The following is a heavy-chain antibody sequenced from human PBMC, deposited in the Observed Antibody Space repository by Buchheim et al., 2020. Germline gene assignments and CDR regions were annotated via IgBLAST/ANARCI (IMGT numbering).Heavy chain of an antibody. Sequence: QLQLRESGPGLVKPSETLSLTCTVSNGSISSSTYYWGWIRQPPEKGLEWIGSIYYSGSTYYNSSLKSRVTISVDTSKTQFSLKLNSVTAADTAVYYCASGSGYYFYNWFDPWGQGTL. D-gene: IGHD3-22*01. V-gene: IGHV4-39*01. CDR2: IYYSGST. J-gene: IGHJ5*02. CDR1: NGSISSSTYY. CDR3: ASGSGYYFYNWFDP.